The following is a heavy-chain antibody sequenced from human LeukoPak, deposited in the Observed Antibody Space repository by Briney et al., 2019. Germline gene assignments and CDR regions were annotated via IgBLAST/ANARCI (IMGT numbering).Heavy chain of an antibody. V-gene: IGHV3-48*04. Sequence: GGSLRLSCTASGFAFGDYAMTWVRQAPGKGLEWVSYISSSSSTIYYADSVKGRFTISRDNAKNSLYLQMNSLRAEDTAVYYCARELGYSSSPEDYWGQGTLATVSS. CDR2: ISSSSSTI. CDR1: GFAFGDYA. CDR3: ARELGYSSSPEDY. J-gene: IGHJ4*02. D-gene: IGHD6-13*01.